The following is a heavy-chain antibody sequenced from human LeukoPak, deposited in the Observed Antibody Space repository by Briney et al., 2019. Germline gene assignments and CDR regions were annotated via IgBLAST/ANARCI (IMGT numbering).Heavy chain of an antibody. Sequence: GSLILSCAASGFTFRSYAMSWVRRPPGKGLEWVSGISGSGDNTLYADSVKGRFTISRDNSKNTLYLEMNSLRAEDTAIYYCAKMKGHPLPKYYMDVWGQETTVTVSS. D-gene: IGHD1-26*01. CDR2: ISGSGDNT. CDR3: AKMKGHPLPKYYMDV. V-gene: IGHV3-23*01. CDR1: GFTFRSYA. J-gene: IGHJ6*01.